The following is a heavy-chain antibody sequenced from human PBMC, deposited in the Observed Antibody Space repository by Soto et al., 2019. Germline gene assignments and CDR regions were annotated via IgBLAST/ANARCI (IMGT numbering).Heavy chain of an antibody. D-gene: IGHD1-7*01. CDR2: IYHGDSDT. CDR3: ARSGKLELRHYYYYGMDV. J-gene: IGHJ6*01. CDR1: GYSFTSYW. V-gene: IGHV5-51*01. Sequence: VESVKISCKVSGYSFTSYWIVWVLQMPGKGLEWMGIIYHGDSDTRYSPSFQGQVTISADKSISTAYLQWSSLKASDTSMYYCARSGKLELRHYYYYGMDVWGQGTPVTVSS.